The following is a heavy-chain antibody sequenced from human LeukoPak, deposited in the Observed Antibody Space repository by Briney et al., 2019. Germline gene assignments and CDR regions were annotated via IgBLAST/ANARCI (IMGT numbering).Heavy chain of an antibody. D-gene: IGHD2-2*01. J-gene: IGHJ4*02. V-gene: IGHV1-2*02. CDR3: ARDPDIVVPPDY. Sequence: ASVKVSCKASGYTFTGYYMHWVRQAPGQGLEWMGWINPNSGGTNYAQKFQGRVTMTRDTSISTAYMELSRLRSDDTAVYYCARDPDIVVPPDYWGQGTLVTVSS. CDR1: GYTFTGYY. CDR2: INPNSGGT.